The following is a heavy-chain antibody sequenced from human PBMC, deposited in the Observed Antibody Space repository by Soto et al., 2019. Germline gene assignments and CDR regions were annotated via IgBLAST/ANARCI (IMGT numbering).Heavy chain of an antibody. CDR1: GGSMNTYY. D-gene: IGHD3-10*01. J-gene: IGHJ4*02. V-gene: IGHV4-59*01. CDR2: IFYNGNT. Sequence: QVQLQESGPGLVKPSETLSLTCTVSGGSMNTYYWSWIRQSPEKGLESIGSIFYNGNTTYNPSLKSRVIISLDASGAPFSLQVSPVTAADTAVYYCAGAPSHYLNFVSWGQGTLVTVSA. CDR3: AGAPSHYLNFVS.